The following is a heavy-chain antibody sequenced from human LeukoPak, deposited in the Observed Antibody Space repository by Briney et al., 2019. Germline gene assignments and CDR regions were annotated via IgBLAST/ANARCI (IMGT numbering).Heavy chain of an antibody. Sequence: GGSLRLSCAASGFTVSNNYMSWVRQAPGKGLEWVSVLYSGGKTYYADSVKGRFTISRGSSKNTLYLHMNSLRAEDTAVYYCARGKGVTTDGYFDLWGRGTLVTVSS. D-gene: IGHD4-17*01. CDR3: ARGKGVTTDGYFDL. V-gene: IGHV3-53*01. CDR2: LYSGGKT. CDR1: GFTVSNNY. J-gene: IGHJ2*01.